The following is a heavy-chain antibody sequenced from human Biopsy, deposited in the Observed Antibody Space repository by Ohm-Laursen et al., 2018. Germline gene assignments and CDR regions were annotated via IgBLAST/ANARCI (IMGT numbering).Heavy chain of an antibody. Sequence: SETLSLTCTVSGDSVSSGSFYWTWIRQPPGQGLEYIGYIYDRGSTAKYNPSLESRVTMSVDMPKNQFPLKLSSVTAADTAIYYCARGMRSSGWPYFDSWGQGTLVTVSS. CDR3: ARGMRSSGWPYFDS. V-gene: IGHV4-61*01. CDR1: GDSVSSGSFY. J-gene: IGHJ4*02. D-gene: IGHD6-19*01. CDR2: IYDRGSTA.